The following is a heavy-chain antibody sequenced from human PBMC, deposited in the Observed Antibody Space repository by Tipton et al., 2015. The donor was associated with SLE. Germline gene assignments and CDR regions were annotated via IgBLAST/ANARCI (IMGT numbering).Heavy chain of an antibody. CDR2: FLYGGYT. Sequence: TLSLTCTVSGASMSSHHWSWIRQPPGKGLEWIGYFLYGGYTDYNPSLKSRVTISADTSKSQFSLTLKFVTAADTALYFCARGVAERLGLDFWGQGSLVTVSS. D-gene: IGHD6-19*01. V-gene: IGHV4-59*11. CDR1: GASMSSHH. CDR3: ARGVAERLGLDF. J-gene: IGHJ4*02.